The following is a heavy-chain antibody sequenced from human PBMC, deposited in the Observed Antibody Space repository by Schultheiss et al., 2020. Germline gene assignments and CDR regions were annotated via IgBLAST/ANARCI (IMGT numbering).Heavy chain of an antibody. J-gene: IGHJ4*02. CDR1: GGSISSSSYY. D-gene: IGHD5-12*01. CDR2: IYYSGST. CDR3: ARGDRRGYSGYDSFDY. V-gene: IGHV4-39*01. Sequence: SETLSLTCTVSGGSISSSSYYWGWIRQPPGKGLEWIGSIYYSGSTYYNPSLKSRVTISVDTSKNQFSLKLSSVTAADTAVYYCARGDRRGYSGYDSFDYWGQGTLVTVSS.